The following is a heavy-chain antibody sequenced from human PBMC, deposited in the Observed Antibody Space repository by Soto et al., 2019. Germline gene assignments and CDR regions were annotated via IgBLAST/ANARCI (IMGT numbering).Heavy chain of an antibody. CDR3: ARSPDSSGYYPRWYYYGMDV. J-gene: IGHJ6*02. V-gene: IGHV4-4*02. CDR1: GGSISRSNW. Sequence: QVQLQESGPGLVKPSGTLSLTCAVSGGSISRSNWWSWVRQPPGKGLEWIGEIYHSGSTNYNPSLKSRVTISGDKSQHQFSLKLSSVTAADTAVYYCARSPDSSGYYPRWYYYGMDVWGQGTTVTVSS. D-gene: IGHD3-22*01. CDR2: IYHSGST.